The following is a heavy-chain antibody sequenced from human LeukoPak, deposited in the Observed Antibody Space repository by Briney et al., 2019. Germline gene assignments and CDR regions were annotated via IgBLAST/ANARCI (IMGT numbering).Heavy chain of an antibody. D-gene: IGHD3-22*01. J-gene: IGHJ3*02. Sequence: GGSLRLSCAASGFTFSSYEMNWVRQAPGKGLEWVSYISSSGRTMYYADSVKGRFTFSRDNAKNSLYLQMNSLRAEDTAVYYCARDHDYDKGFDIWGQGTMVTVSS. CDR1: GFTFSSYE. V-gene: IGHV3-48*03. CDR2: ISSSGRTM. CDR3: ARDHDYDKGFDI.